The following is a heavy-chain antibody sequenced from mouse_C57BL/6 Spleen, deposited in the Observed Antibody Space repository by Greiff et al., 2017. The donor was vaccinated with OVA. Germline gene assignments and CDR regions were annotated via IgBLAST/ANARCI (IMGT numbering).Heavy chain of an antibody. Sequence: VHLVESGAELVKPGASVKISCKASGYAFSSYWMNWVKQRPGKGLEWIGQIYPGDGDTNYNGKFKGKATLTADKSSSTAYMQLSSLTSEDSAVYFCARDPAIVTTRVVYYYAMDYWGQGTSVTVSS. CDR2: IYPGDGDT. V-gene: IGHV1-80*01. CDR1: GYAFSSYW. CDR3: ARDPAIVTTRVVYYYAMDY. J-gene: IGHJ4*01. D-gene: IGHD2-5*01.